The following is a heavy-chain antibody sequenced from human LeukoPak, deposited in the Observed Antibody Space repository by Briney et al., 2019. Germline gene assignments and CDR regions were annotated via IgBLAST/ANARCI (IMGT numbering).Heavy chain of an antibody. CDR1: GGSISSGDYY. V-gene: IGHV4-30-4*08. CDR2: IYYSGST. D-gene: IGHD3-22*01. CDR3: ARVSLGDYYDSSGPGAFDI. Sequence: PSETLSLTCTVSGGSISSGDYYWSWIRQPPGKGLEWIGYIYYSGSTYYNPSLKSRVTISVDTSKNQFSLKLSSATAADTAVYYCARVSLGDYYDSSGPGAFDIWGQGTMVTVSS. J-gene: IGHJ3*02.